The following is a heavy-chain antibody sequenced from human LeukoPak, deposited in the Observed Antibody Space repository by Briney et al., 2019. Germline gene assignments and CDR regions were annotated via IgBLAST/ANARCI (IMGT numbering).Heavy chain of an antibody. CDR2: ISGSSSTI. J-gene: IGHJ4*02. CDR3: ARDVSSLGY. CDR1: GFTFSSYS. D-gene: IGHD6-6*01. Sequence: GGSLRLSCAASGFTFSSYSMNWVRQAPGKGLEWVSYISGSSSTIYYADSAKGQFTISRDNAKKSLYLQMNSLRAEDTAVYYCARDVSSLGYWGQGTLVTVSS. V-gene: IGHV3-48*01.